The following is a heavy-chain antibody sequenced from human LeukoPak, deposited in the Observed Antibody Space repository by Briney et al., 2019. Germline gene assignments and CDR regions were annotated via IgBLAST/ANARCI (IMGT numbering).Heavy chain of an antibody. V-gene: IGHV3-7*03. Sequence: PGGSLRLSCLTSGFTLSTNAMSWVRQTPGQGLEWVANINVDGTAEYYVDSVKGRFTISRDNAKNSLYLQMNSLRAEDTAVYYCARDPYRFAFDIWGQGTVVLVSS. J-gene: IGHJ3*02. D-gene: IGHD1-26*01. CDR2: INVDGTAE. CDR1: GFTLSTNA. CDR3: ARDPYRFAFDI.